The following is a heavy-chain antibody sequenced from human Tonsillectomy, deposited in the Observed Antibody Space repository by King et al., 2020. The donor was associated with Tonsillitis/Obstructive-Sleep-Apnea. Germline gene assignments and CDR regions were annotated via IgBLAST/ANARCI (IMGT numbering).Heavy chain of an antibody. Sequence: QLVQSGSELKKPGASVKVSCKASGYTFTSYAMNWVRQAPGQGLEWMGWSNTNTGNPTYAQGFTGRFVFSLDTSVSTAYLQISSLKAEDTAVYYCARDRFRLWFRGPPLSWFDPWGQGTLVTVSS. V-gene: IGHV7-4-1*02. D-gene: IGHD3-10*01. CDR1: GYTFTSYA. CDR2: SNTNTGNP. J-gene: IGHJ5*02. CDR3: ARDRFRLWFRGPPLSWFDP.